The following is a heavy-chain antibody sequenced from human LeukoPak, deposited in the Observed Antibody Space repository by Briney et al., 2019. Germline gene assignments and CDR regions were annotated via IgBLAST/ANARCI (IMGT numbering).Heavy chain of an antibody. CDR1: GGSISRGGYY. J-gene: IGHJ3*02. Sequence: PSETLSLTCTVSGGSISRGGYYWSWIRQHPGMGLEWIAYIYYSGSAYYSPSLKSRVTISVDTSKNQLSLKLSSVTAADTAVYYCARGDLEAFDIWGQGTMVTVSS. V-gene: IGHV4-31*03. CDR3: ARGDLEAFDI. CDR2: IYYSGSA.